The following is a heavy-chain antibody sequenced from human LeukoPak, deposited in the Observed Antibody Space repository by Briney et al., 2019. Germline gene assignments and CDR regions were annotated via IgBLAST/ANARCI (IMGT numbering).Heavy chain of an antibody. CDR2: MNPNSGNT. CDR1: GYTFTSYD. J-gene: IGHJ6*03. Sequence: ASVKVSCKASGYTFTSYDINWVRQATGQGLEWMGWMNPNSGNTGYAQKFQGRVTMTRNTSISTAYMELSSLRSEDTAVYYCARGKIIAARFYYYYYYMDVWGKGDTVTVSS. CDR3: ARGKIIAARFYYYYYYMDV. D-gene: IGHD6-6*01. V-gene: IGHV1-8*01.